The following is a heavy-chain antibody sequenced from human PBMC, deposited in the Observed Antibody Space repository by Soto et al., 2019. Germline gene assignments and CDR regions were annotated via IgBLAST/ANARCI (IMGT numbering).Heavy chain of an antibody. CDR3: SIVTAYGMDV. CDR1: GGTFNKYA. Sequence: QVQLEQSGAEMKKPGPSLKVSCKATGGTFNKYAISWVRQAPGQGLEWMVGIIPVYGTPNYAQRFQDRVTIIADESTTTAYMEVNSLTSEDTAIYYCSIVTAYGMDVWGPGTTVIVSS. CDR2: IIPVYGTP. J-gene: IGHJ6*02. D-gene: IGHD2-15*01. V-gene: IGHV1-69*01.